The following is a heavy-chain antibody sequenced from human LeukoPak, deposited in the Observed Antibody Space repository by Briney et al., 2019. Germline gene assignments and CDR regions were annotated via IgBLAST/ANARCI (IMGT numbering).Heavy chain of an antibody. CDR2: INPGGGST. D-gene: IGHD5-12*01. CDR1: GYTFTNYY. CDR3: AREGEIGYDLSDY. J-gene: IGHJ4*02. Sequence: GASVKVSCKASGYTFTNYYMNWVRQAPGQGLEWMGIINPGGGSTSYAQKFQGRVTVTRDTSTSTVYMELSSLRSEDTAMYYCAREGEIGYDLSDYWGQGTLVTVSS. V-gene: IGHV1-46*01.